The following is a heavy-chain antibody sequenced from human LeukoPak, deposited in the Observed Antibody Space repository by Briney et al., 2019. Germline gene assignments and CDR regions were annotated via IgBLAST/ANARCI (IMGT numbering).Heavy chain of an antibody. Sequence: SETLSLTCTVSGGSISTYYWNWIRQPPGKGLEWIGYDYYSGRTNYNPSLKSRVTISVDKSKNQFSLKLSSVTAADTAVYYCARRYSSSWYSPAFDIWGQGTMVTVSS. V-gene: IGHV4-59*12. D-gene: IGHD6-13*01. CDR2: DYYSGRT. CDR3: ARRYSSSWYSPAFDI. J-gene: IGHJ3*02. CDR1: GGSISTYY.